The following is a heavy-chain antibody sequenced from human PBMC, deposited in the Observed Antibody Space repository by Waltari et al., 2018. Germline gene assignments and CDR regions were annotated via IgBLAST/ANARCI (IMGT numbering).Heavy chain of an antibody. CDR2: IYSGGST. D-gene: IGHD4-4*01. CDR3: ARDLPPTRGAFDI. Sequence: EVQLVESGGGLIQPGGSLRLSCAASGFTVSSNYMSWVRQAPGKGLEWVSVIYSGGSTYYADSVKGRFTISRDNSKNTLYLQMNSLRAEDTAVYYCARDLPPTRGAFDIWGQGTMVTVSS. J-gene: IGHJ3*02. CDR1: GFTVSSNY. V-gene: IGHV3-53*01.